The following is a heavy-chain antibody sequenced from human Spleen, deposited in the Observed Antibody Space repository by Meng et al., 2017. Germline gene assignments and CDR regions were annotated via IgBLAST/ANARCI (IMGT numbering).Heavy chain of an antibody. Sequence: SVKVSCKASGGPFTSHSFSWVRLAPGPGLEWMGGIIPVFGSVDYAQRFQGRVTITADESTSTDYMELTRLTSEDTAMYYCARKAGNCISTTCYSLDYWGQGTLVTVSS. J-gene: IGHJ4*02. CDR1: GGPFTSHS. D-gene: IGHD2-2*01. CDR3: ARKAGNCISTTCYSLDY. V-gene: IGHV1-69*13. CDR2: IIPVFGSV.